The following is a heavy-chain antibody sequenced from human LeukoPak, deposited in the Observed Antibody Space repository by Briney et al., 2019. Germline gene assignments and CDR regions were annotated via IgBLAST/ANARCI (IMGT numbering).Heavy chain of an antibody. CDR2: IYNSRDT. CDR1: GGSISSYY. D-gene: IGHD6-13*01. J-gene: IGHJ4*02. CDR3: ARKGPIAATGPDY. Sequence: PSETLSLTCTVSGGSISSYYWSWIRQPPGKGLEGLGYIYNSRDTNYNPSLKSRVTFPADTSKNQFSLKLSSVTAADTAVYYCARKGPIAATGPDYWGQGTLVTVSS. V-gene: IGHV4-59*01.